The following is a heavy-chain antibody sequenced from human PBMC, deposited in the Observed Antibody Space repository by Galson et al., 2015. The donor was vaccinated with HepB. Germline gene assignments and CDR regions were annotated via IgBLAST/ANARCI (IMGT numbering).Heavy chain of an antibody. D-gene: IGHD2-15*01. CDR2: IIPIFGIG. V-gene: IGHV1-69*10. Sequence: SVKVSCKASGGNFNSYSINWVRQVPGQGLEWIGGIIPIFGIGNYAQQFQGRVMINADRSTRTVYMELSKLTSEDTAMYYCANAGECSGGSCLEGFWGQGTLVTVSS. CDR3: ANAGECSGGSCLEGF. J-gene: IGHJ4*02. CDR1: GGNFNSYS.